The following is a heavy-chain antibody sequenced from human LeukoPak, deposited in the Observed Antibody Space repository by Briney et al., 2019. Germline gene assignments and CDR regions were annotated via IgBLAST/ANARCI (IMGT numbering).Heavy chain of an antibody. D-gene: IGHD3-16*02. J-gene: IGHJ4*02. CDR1: GFTVITNY. CDR3: AKDHESVIGILGY. V-gene: IGHV3-66*02. Sequence: GGSLRLSCAASGFTVITNYMNWVRQAPGKGLEWVSVVYSGGSTFYADSVKGRFTISRDNSKNTLYLQMNSLRAEDTALYYCAKDHESVIGILGYWGQGALVTVSS. CDR2: VYSGGST.